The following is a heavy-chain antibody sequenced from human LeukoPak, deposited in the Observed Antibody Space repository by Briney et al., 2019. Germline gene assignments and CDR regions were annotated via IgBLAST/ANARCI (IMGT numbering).Heavy chain of an antibody. V-gene: IGHV4-59*01. CDR2: VSYSGST. Sequence: SETLSLSCTVSGGSISSYYLSWIRQPPGKGLEWIGYVSYSGSTNYNPGLKSRVTISGDSSKNQFSLKLSSVTAADTAMYYCARGYKRTTVTTCHFDYWGQGTLVTVSS. CDR3: ARGYKRTTVTTCHFDY. CDR1: GGSISSYY. D-gene: IGHD4-17*01. J-gene: IGHJ4*02.